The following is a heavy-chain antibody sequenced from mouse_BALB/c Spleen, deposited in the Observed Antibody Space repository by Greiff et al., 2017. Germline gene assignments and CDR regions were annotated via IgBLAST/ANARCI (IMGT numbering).Heavy chain of an antibody. CDR2: INPSNGRT. Sequence: QVQLKQPGAELVKPGASVKLSCKASGYSFTSYWMHWVKQRPGQGLEWIGEINPSNGRTNYNEKFKSKATLTVDKSSSTAYMQLSSLTSEDSAVYYCARGGSSYNYWGQGTTLTVSS. CDR3: ARGGSSYNY. V-gene: IGHV1S81*02. CDR1: GYSFTSYW. J-gene: IGHJ2*01. D-gene: IGHD1-1*01.